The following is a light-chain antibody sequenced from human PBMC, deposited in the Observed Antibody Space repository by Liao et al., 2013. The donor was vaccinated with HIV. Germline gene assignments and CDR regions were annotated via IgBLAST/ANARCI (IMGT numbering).Light chain of an antibody. Sequence: SSELTQPPSVSVSPGQTASITCSGNYLGDKYASWYQHKPGQAPVLVIFQDNKRPSGIPERFSGSNSGNTATLTISGAQAIDEADYYCQTWDRTTYVFGSGTERSPS. CDR1: YLGDKY. V-gene: IGLV3-1*01. CDR3: QTWDRTTYV. J-gene: IGLJ1*01. CDR2: QDN.